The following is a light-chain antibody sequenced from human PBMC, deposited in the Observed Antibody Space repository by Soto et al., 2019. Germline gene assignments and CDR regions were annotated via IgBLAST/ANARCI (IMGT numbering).Light chain of an antibody. CDR1: QSVSSSY. V-gene: IGKV3-20*01. CDR3: QQYGSPPFT. J-gene: IGKJ3*01. CDR2: GAS. Sequence: EIVLTQSPGTLSLSPGERATLSFRASQSVSSSYLAWYQQKPGQAPRLLIYGASSRATGIPDSFSGSGSGTDFTLTISRLEPEDFAVYDCQQYGSPPFTFGPGTKVDIK.